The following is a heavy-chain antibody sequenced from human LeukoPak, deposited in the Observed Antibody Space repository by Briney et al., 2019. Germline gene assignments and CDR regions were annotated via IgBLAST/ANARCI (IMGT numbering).Heavy chain of an antibody. V-gene: IGHV5-51*01. CDR1: GYSFTSYW. Sequence: GESLKISCKGSGYSFTSYWIGWVRQMPGKGLEWMGIIYPGDSDTGYSPSFQGQVTISANKSISTAYLQWSSLKASDTAMYYCARRAERYYDILTGYYRGSYYGMDVWGQGTTVTVSS. D-gene: IGHD3-9*01. CDR2: IYPGDSDT. J-gene: IGHJ6*02. CDR3: ARRAERYYDILTGYYRGSYYGMDV.